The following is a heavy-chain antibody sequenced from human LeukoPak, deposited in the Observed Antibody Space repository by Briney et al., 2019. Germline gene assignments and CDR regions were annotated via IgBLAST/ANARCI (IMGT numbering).Heavy chain of an antibody. CDR3: AKEGGYYDFWSGYYRGFDY. CDR1: GFSFRNYG. D-gene: IGHD3-3*01. J-gene: IGHJ4*02. V-gene: IGHV3-30*02. CDR2: MGYDGGNK. Sequence: GGSLRLSCAASGFSFRNYGIHWVRQAPGKGLEWVAFMGYDGGNKYYADSVKGRFTISRDNSKNTLYLLMDSLRTEDTAVYYCAKEGGYYDFWSGYYRGFDYWGQGTLVTVSS.